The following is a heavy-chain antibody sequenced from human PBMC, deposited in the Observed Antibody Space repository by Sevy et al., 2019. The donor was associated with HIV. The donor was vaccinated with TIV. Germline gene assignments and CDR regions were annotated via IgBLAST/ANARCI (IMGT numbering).Heavy chain of an antibody. J-gene: IGHJ3*02. CDR2: IKQDGSGK. V-gene: IGHV3-7*01. Sequence: GGSLRLSCAASGFTFSTYWMNWVRQAPGKGLEWVANIKQDGSGKNYVDSVKGRFTISRDNARSSLFLELNSLKVEDTAVYYCATDLFSSSSADVFDIWGQGTMVTVSS. CDR3: ATDLFSSSSADVFDI. D-gene: IGHD6-6*01. CDR1: GFTFSTYW.